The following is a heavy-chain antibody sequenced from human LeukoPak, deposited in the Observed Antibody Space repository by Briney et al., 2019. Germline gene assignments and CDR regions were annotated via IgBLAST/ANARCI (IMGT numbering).Heavy chain of an antibody. CDR3: ARLFYSYGRYYFDY. CDR2: INHSGST. J-gene: IGHJ4*02. CDR1: GGSFSGYY. V-gene: IGHV4-34*01. Sequence: SETLSLTCAVYGGSFSGYYWSWIRQPPGKGLEWIGEINHSGSTNYNPSLKSRVTISVDTSKNQFSLKLSSVTAADTAVYYCARLFYSYGRYYFDYWGQGTLVTVSS. D-gene: IGHD5-18*01.